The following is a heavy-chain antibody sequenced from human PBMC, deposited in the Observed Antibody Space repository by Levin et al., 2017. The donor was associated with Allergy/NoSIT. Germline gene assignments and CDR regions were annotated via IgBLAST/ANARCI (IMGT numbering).Heavy chain of an antibody. D-gene: IGHD6-6*01. CDR3: ARDRRVIAAQSGYYYYMDV. J-gene: IGHJ6*03. V-gene: IGHV1-2*06. CDR2: INPNSGGT. Sequence: GESLKISCKASGYTFTGYYMHWVRQAPGQGLEWMGRINPNSGGTNYAQKFQGRVTMTRDTSISTAYMELSRLRSDDTAVYYCARDRRVIAAQSGYYYYMDVWGKGTTVTVSS. CDR1: GYTFTGYY.